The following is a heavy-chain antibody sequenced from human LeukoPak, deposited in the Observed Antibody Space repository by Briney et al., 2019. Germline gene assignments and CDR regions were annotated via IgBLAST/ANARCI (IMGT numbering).Heavy chain of an antibody. CDR3: ARHIWSGYDFWSGAGTAFDY. Sequence: SETLSLTCAVYGGSFSGYYWSWIRQPPGKGLEWIGEINHSGSTNYNPSLKSRVTISVDTSKNQFSLKLSSVTAADTAVYYCARHIWSGYDFWSGAGTAFDYWGQGTLVTVSS. CDR2: INHSGST. V-gene: IGHV4-34*01. CDR1: GGSFSGYY. D-gene: IGHD3-3*01. J-gene: IGHJ4*02.